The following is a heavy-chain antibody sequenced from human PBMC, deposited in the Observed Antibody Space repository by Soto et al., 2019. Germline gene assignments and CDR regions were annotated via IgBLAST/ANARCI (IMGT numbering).Heavy chain of an antibody. CDR2: IYYSGSN. CDR1: GGSINSSSYF. D-gene: IGHD6-19*01. V-gene: IGHV4-39*01. Sequence: SETLSLTCIVSGGSINSSSYFWGWVRQPPGKGLEWIGSIYYSGSNYYNPSLRSRVTISVDTSKNQFSLKLSSVTAADTAVFYCARHYSSGSRNWFDPWGQGTLVTVSS. CDR3: ARHYSSGSRNWFDP. J-gene: IGHJ5*02.